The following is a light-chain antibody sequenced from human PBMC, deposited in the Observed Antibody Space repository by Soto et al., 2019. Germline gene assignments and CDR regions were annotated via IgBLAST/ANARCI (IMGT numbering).Light chain of an antibody. CDR1: SSDVGGYNY. CDR2: EVS. Sequence: QSALTQPPSASGSPGQSVTISCTGTSSDVGGYNYVSWYQQHPDKAPKLMIYEVSKRPSGVPDRFSGSKSGNTASLTVSGLKTEDEADYYCSSYAGSNMVFGGGTKLTVL. CDR3: SSYAGSNMV. V-gene: IGLV2-8*01. J-gene: IGLJ2*01.